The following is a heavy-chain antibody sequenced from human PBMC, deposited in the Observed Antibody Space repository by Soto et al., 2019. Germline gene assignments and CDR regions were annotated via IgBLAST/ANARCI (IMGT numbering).Heavy chain of an antibody. V-gene: IGHV1-18*01. D-gene: IGHD1-26*01. CDR2: ISAYNGNT. CDR1: GYTFTSYG. Sequence: QVQLVQSGAEVKKPGASVKVSCKASGYTFTSYGISWVRQAPGQWLEWMGWISAYNGNTNYAQKLQGGVTMTTDTSTTTDYMELRSMRYDDTAVYYCASDRGVGATTLYYYGMDGWAQGTTVTLSS. CDR3: ASDRGVGATTLYYYGMDG. J-gene: IGHJ6*02.